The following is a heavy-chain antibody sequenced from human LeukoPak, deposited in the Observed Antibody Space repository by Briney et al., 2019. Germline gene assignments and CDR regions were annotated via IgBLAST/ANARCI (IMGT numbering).Heavy chain of an antibody. CDR3: ASGRAFDI. Sequence: GRSLRLSCAASGFTFSSYATHWVRQAPGKGLEWVAVISYDGSNKYYADSVKGRFTISRDNSKNTLYLQMNSLRAEDTAVYYCASGRAFDIWGQGTMVTVSS. CDR2: ISYDGSNK. CDR1: GFTFSSYA. J-gene: IGHJ3*02. V-gene: IGHV3-30*04.